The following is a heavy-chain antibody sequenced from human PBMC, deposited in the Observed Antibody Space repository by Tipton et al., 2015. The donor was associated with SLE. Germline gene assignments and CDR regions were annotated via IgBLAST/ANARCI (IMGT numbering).Heavy chain of an antibody. CDR1: GYSIRNGYY. Sequence: LRRSCNVSGYSIRNGYYWGWIRQAPGKGLEWTGTIHHSGITYYNPSLKSRVTISVDTSKNQFSLKLRSVTAADTAVYYCAREYSGYDYRTFDHWGQGTLVTVSS. CDR3: AREYSGYDYRTFDH. CDR2: IHHSGIT. J-gene: IGHJ4*02. D-gene: IGHD5-12*01. V-gene: IGHV4-38-2*02.